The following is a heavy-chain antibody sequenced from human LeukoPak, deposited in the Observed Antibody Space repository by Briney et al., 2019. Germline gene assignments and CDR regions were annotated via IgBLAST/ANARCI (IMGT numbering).Heavy chain of an antibody. J-gene: IGHJ4*02. CDR1: GFTFTSSA. D-gene: IGHD3-22*01. Sequence: SVKVSCKASGFTFTSSAMQWVRQARGQRLEWIGWIVVGSGNTNYAQKFQERVTITRDMSTSTAYMELSSLRSEDTAVYYCAAETYYYDSSGYPIPGAVGYWGQGTLVTVSS. CDR3: AAETYYYDSSGYPIPGAVGY. V-gene: IGHV1-58*02. CDR2: IVVGSGNT.